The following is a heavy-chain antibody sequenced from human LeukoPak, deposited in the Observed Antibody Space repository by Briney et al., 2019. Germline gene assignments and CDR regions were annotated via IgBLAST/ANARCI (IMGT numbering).Heavy chain of an antibody. CDR3: ARGAWDTAQREPFDY. CDR2: IYYSGST. J-gene: IGHJ4*02. CDR1: GDSMRSWY. Sequence: SETLSLTCSVSGDSMRSWYWSWVRQPPGKGLEWIGYIYYSGSTDYNPSSKSRVTMSIDTSKKQFSLELISVTAADTAVYYCARGAWDTAQREPFDYWGQGTLVTVSS. V-gene: IGHV4-59*01. D-gene: IGHD5-18*01.